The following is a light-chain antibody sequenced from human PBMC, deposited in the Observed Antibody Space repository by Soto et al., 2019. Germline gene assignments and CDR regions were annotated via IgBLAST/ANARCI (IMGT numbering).Light chain of an antibody. V-gene: IGKV4-1*01. Sequence: DIGMTQTPDSLAVSLGERATINCKSSQSVLYSSNNKNYLAWYQQKPGQPPKLLIYWASTRESGVPDRFSGSGSGTDFTLTISGLQAEDVAVYYCQQYYSPITFGQGTRLEI. J-gene: IGKJ5*01. CDR2: WAS. CDR3: QQYYSPIT. CDR1: QSVLYSSNNKNY.